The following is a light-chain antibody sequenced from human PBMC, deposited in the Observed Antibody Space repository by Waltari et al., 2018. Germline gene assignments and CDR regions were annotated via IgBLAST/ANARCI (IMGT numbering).Light chain of an antibody. CDR3: QQYEKWPRT. Sequence: EIVMTQTPATLSVSPGESATLFCRASQSVTTNVAWYGQKPGQAPRLLIYGASARATGGPARFTGGGYGTEFTLTISSLQSEDFAVYYCQQYEKWPRTFGQGTKVEIK. V-gene: IGKV3-15*01. CDR1: QSVTTN. J-gene: IGKJ1*01. CDR2: GAS.